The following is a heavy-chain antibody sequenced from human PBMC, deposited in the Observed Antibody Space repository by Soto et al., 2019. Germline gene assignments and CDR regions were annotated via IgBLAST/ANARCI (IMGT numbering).Heavy chain of an antibody. D-gene: IGHD6-13*01. CDR3: ARHLDSEYGQLVTDL. Sequence: QLQLQESGPGLVKPSETLSLTCTVSGGSISSSSYYWGWIRQPPGKGLEWIGSIYYSGSTYYNPSLKSRVTISVDTSKNQFSLKLSSVTAADTAVYYCARHLDSEYGQLVTDLWGRGTLVTVSS. V-gene: IGHV4-39*01. J-gene: IGHJ2*01. CDR2: IYYSGST. CDR1: GGSISSSSYY.